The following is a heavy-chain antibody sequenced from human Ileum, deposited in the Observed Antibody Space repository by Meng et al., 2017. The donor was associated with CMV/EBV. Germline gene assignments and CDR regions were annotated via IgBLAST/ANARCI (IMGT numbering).Heavy chain of an antibody. V-gene: IGHV4-39*07. D-gene: IGHD3-10*01. J-gene: IGHJ4*02. CDR3: AKDLPRGPSDY. Sequence: HLQPREPGPGLGKPSETLSLIRTVSGASLNNDNDYWAWIRQSPGKGLEWIGSVHNNGGTYHNPSLRSRVTISVDTPKHQFSLRMNSVTAADTAIYYCAKDLPRGPSDYWSQGTLVTVSS. CDR1: GASLNNDNDY. CDR2: VHNNGGT.